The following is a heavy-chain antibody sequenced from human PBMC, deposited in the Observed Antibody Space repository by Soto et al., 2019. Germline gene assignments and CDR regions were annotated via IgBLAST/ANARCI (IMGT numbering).Heavy chain of an antibody. V-gene: IGHV4-34*01. CDR2: INHSGST. Sequence: SETLSLTCAVDGGSFSGYYWSWIRQPPGKGLEWIGEINHSGSTNYNPSLKSRVTISVDTSKNQFSLKLSSVTAADTAVYYCAGYCSSTSCHNPNYYYYMDVWGKGTTVTVSS. CDR3: AGYCSSTSCHNPNYYYYMDV. CDR1: GGSFSGYY. D-gene: IGHD2-2*02. J-gene: IGHJ6*03.